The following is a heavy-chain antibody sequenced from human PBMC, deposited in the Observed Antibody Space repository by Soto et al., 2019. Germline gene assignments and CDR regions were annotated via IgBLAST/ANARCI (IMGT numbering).Heavy chain of an antibody. D-gene: IGHD4-17*01. Sequence: QVQLVQSGAEVKKPGASVKVSCKASGYTFTSYDINWVRQATGQGLEWMGWMNPNRGNTGYAQKFQGRVTITRNTSIITAYIELISCRSEGTAVYYCARTLYGDTVDYWGQGTMVTVSS. V-gene: IGHV1-8*01. CDR3: ARTLYGDTVDY. J-gene: IGHJ4*02. CDR1: GYTFTSYD. CDR2: MNPNRGNT.